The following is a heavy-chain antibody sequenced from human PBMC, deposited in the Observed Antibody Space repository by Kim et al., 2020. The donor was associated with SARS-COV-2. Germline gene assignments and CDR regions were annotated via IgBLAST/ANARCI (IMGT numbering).Heavy chain of an antibody. J-gene: IGHJ6*02. D-gene: IGHD3-10*01. CDR1: GFTFSSYW. Sequence: GGSLRLSCAASGFTFSSYWMHWVRQAPGKGLVWVSRINSDGSSTSYADSVKGRFTISRDNAKNTLYLQMNSLRAEDTAVYYCARGWAVITMVRGVIRNTDVWGQGTTVTVSS. CDR3: ARGWAVITMVRGVIRNTDV. V-gene: IGHV3-74*01. CDR2: INSDGSST.